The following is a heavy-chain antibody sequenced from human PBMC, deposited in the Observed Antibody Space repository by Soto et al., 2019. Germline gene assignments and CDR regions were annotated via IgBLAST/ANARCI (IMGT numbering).Heavy chain of an antibody. CDR3: ARVYSAARPKSSWFDP. Sequence: PSETLSLTCAVYGGSFSGYYWSWIRQPPGKGLEWIGEINHSGSTNYNPSLKSRVTISVDTSKNQFSLKLSSVTAADTAVYYCARVYSAARPKSSWFDPWGQGTLVTVSS. CDR1: GGSFSGYY. J-gene: IGHJ5*02. D-gene: IGHD5-18*01. V-gene: IGHV4-34*09. CDR2: INHSGST.